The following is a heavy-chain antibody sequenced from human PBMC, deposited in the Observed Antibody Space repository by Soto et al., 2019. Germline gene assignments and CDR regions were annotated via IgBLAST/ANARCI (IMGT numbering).Heavy chain of an antibody. CDR1: GSTFTSHY. V-gene: IGHV1-46*01. CDR2: INPSGGST. CDR3: ARELPYRVNVVVIDAFDI. J-gene: IGHJ3*02. Sequence: ASVKVSCKASGSTFTSHYMHWVRQAPGQGLEWMGIINPSGGSTSYAQKFQGRVTMTRDTSTSTVYMELSSLRSEDTAVYYCARELPYRVNVVVIDAFDIWGQGTMVTVSS. D-gene: IGHD3-22*01.